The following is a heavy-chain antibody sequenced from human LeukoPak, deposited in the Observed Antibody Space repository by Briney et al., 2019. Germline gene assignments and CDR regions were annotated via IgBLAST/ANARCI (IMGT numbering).Heavy chain of an antibody. D-gene: IGHD2-2*02. CDR2: IYHSGST. CDR1: GYSISSGYY. J-gene: IGHJ3*02. V-gene: IGHV4-38-2*01. CDR3: ARQTGYCSSTSCYTKNDAFDI. Sequence: SETLSLTCAVSGYSISSGYYWGWIRQPPGKGLEWIGSIYHSGSTYYNPSLKSRVTISVDTSKNQFSLKLSSVTAADTAVYYCARQTGYCSSTSCYTKNDAFDIWGRGTMVTVSS.